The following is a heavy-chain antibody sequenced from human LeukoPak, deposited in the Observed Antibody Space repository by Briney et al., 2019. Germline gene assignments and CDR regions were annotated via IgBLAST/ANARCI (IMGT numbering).Heavy chain of an antibody. CDR3: ARDEDYDILTGYTLWNY. J-gene: IGHJ4*02. CDR2: INPNSGGT. D-gene: IGHD3-9*01. Sequence: MKVSCKASGYTFTGFYMHWVRQAPGQGLEWMGWINPNSGGTNYAQKFQGRVTMTRDTSISTAYMELSRLRSDDTAVYYCARDEDYDILTGYTLWNYWGQGTLVTVSS. CDR1: GYTFTGFY. V-gene: IGHV1-2*02.